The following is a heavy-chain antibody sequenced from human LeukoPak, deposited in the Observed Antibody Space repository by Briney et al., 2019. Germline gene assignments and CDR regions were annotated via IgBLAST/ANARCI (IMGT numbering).Heavy chain of an antibody. J-gene: IGHJ6*03. CDR3: ARVVYCSSTSCSPFYYYYYMDV. V-gene: IGHV4-4*02. Sequence: PSGTLSLTCAVSGGSISSSNWWSWVRQPPGKGLEWIGEIYHSGSTNYNPSLKSRVTISVDTSKNQFSLKLSSVTAADTAVYYCARVVYCSSTSCSPFYYYYYMDVWGKGTTVTVSS. CDR2: IYHSGST. CDR1: GGSISSSNW. D-gene: IGHD2-2*01.